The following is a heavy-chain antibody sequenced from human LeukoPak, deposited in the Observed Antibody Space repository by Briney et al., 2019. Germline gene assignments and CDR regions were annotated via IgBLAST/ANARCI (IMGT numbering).Heavy chain of an antibody. CDR1: GDSISSGSYY. J-gene: IGHJ5*02. CDR3: ARAWKDCSSTSCYWSWFDP. Sequence: SETLSLTCAVSGDSISSGSYYWGWIRQPPGKGLEWIGSIYYSGTTYYNPSLKSRVTISVDTSKNQFSLKLSSVTAADTAVYYCARAWKDCSSTSCYWSWFDPWGQGTLVTVSS. D-gene: IGHD2-2*01. CDR2: IYYSGTT. V-gene: IGHV4-39*07.